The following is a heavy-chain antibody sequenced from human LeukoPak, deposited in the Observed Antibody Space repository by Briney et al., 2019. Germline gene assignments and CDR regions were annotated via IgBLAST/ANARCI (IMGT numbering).Heavy chain of an antibody. V-gene: IGHV3-7*01. D-gene: IGHD6-19*01. CDR1: GFTFNSYW. J-gene: IGHJ6*02. CDR2: INQDGSGK. Sequence: PGGSLRLSCTASGFTFNSYWMSWVRQAPGKGLEWVANINQDGSGKYYVDSVKGRFTVSRGNGKNSLYLQMNSLRAEDTAVYYCAREGITVALNYYGMDVWGQGTTVTVS. CDR3: AREGITVALNYYGMDV.